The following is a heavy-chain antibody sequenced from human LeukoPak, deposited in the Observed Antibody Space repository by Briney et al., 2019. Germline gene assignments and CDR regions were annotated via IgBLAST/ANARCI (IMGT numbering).Heavy chain of an antibody. CDR1: GIIFSDYY. CDR2: VSDSGSTK. V-gene: IGHV3-11*04. Sequence: PGGSLRLSCAASGIIFSDYYMSWIRQAPGKGLEWISYVSDSGSTKYYADPAKVRFTISRDNAKNSLYLQMNSLRAEDTAVYYCARDRAYCGGDCYSYDAFDIWGQGTMVTVSS. D-gene: IGHD2-21*02. CDR3: ARDRAYCGGDCYSYDAFDI. J-gene: IGHJ3*02.